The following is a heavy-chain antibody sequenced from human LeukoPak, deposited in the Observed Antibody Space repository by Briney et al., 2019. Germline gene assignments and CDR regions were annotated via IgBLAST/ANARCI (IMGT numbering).Heavy chain of an antibody. D-gene: IGHD3-10*01. V-gene: IGHV4-39*01. Sequence: SETLSLTCTVSGGSISGSSYYWGWIRQPPGKGLEWIGSIYYSGSTYYNPSLKSRVTISVDTSKNQFSLKLNSVTATDTAVYYCARSFYCSGSYYSPFDYGGQGTLVTVSS. CDR3: ARSFYCSGSYYSPFDY. CDR2: IYYSGST. J-gene: IGHJ4*02. CDR1: GGSISGSSYY.